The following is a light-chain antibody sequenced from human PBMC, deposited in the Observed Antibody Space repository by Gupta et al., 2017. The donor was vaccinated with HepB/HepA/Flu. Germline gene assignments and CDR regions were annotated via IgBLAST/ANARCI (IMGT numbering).Light chain of an antibody. V-gene: IGLV2-14*03. CDR2: DVS. CDR3: NSYTTTSQAV. Sequence: HSALTQPASVSGSPGQSITVSCAGDSADIGASNYVSWYQQHPGEAPKLIMCDVSNRPSWVSDRFSGSKSGNTASLTISGLQPEDEADYYCNSYTTTSQAVFGTGTKVTVL. J-gene: IGLJ1*01. CDR1: SADIGASNY.